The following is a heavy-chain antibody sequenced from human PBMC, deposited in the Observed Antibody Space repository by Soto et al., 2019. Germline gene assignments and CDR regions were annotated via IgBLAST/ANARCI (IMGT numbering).Heavy chain of an antibody. J-gene: IGHJ4*02. Sequence: GASVKVSCKASGGTFSSYTISWVRQAPGQGLEWMGRIIPILGIANYAQKFQGRVTITADESTSTAYMELSSLRSEDTAVYYCARARSGSLDYWGQGTLVTVSS. CDR2: IIPILGIA. CDR1: GGTFSSYT. V-gene: IGHV1-69*02. D-gene: IGHD1-26*01. CDR3: ARARSGSLDY.